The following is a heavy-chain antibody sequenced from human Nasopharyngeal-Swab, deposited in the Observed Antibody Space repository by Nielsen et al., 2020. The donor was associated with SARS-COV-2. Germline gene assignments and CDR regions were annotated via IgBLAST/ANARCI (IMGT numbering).Heavy chain of an antibody. Sequence: SETLSLTCTVSGDSISDSYWSWIRQPPGKGLEWIGYISYSGSSHYNPSLKSRVTMSIDMSQNQFSLKLRSVTAADTAVYYCARVGYQLLPYYYYYMDVWANGTTVTVSS. CDR2: ISYSGSS. CDR1: GDSISDSY. CDR3: ARVGYQLLPYYYYYMDV. J-gene: IGHJ6*03. V-gene: IGHV4-59*01. D-gene: IGHD2-2*01.